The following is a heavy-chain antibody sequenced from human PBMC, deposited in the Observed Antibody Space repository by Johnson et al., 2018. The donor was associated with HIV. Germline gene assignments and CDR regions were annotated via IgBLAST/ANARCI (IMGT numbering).Heavy chain of an antibody. D-gene: IGHD5-24*01. Sequence: QVQLVESGGGVVQPGRSLRLSCVASGFSFSSYAMHWVRQAPGKGLEWVAIISYDGGLKYDADSVKGRFPIPRDNAKNTLYLQMTSMSAEDTAVFYCASNVEGRDGYNFGDDAFDIWGQGTMVTVSS. J-gene: IGHJ3*02. CDR2: ISYDGGLK. V-gene: IGHV3-30-3*01. CDR3: ASNVEGRDGYNFGDDAFDI. CDR1: GFSFSSYA.